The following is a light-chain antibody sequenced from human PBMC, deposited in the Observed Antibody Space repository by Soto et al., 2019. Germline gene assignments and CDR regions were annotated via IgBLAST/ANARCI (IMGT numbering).Light chain of an antibody. CDR2: LSSDGSH. J-gene: IGLJ2*01. CDR3: QTWDTGARVV. CDR1: SGHSSYA. V-gene: IGLV4-69*01. Sequence: QPVLTQSPSASASLGASVKLTCTLSSGHSSYAIAWHQQQPEKGPRYLMKLSSDGSHSKGDGIPDRFSGPSSGAERYLTISGLQSEDEADYYCQTWDTGARVVFGGGTKLTVL.